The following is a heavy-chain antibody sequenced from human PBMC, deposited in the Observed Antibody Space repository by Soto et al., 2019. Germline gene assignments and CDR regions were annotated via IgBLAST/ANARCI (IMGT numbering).Heavy chain of an antibody. CDR1: GFTFSSYS. Sequence: PGGSLRLSCAASGFTFSSYSMNWVRQAPGKGLEWVSSISSSSSYIYYADSVKGRFTISRDNAKNSLYLQMNSLRAEDTAVYYCARDRYDILTGSYNWFDPWGQGTLVTVSS. D-gene: IGHD3-9*01. CDR3: ARDRYDILTGSYNWFDP. V-gene: IGHV3-21*01. CDR2: ISSSSSYI. J-gene: IGHJ5*02.